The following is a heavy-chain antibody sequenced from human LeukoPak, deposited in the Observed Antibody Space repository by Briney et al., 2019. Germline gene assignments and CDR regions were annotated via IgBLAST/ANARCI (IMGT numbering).Heavy chain of an antibody. CDR3: AKGTYYEGGSGYNGVLDY. V-gene: IGHV3-23*01. D-gene: IGHD3-22*01. CDR2: IAVSANT. Sequence: GGSLRLSCAASGFTLSSYPLSWVRQAPGKGLEWDSAIAVSANTYYSDSVKGRFTISRDNSKNTLYLQMDSPGAEDTAVYFCAKGTYYEGGSGYNGVLDYWGQGILVTVSS. CDR1: GFTLSSYP. J-gene: IGHJ4*02.